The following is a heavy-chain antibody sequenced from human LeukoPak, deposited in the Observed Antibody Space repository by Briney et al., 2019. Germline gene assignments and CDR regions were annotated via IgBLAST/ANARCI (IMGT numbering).Heavy chain of an antibody. CDR3: ARDQFHRYFDY. CDR2: ISSSGSTI. Sequence: GGSLRLSCAASGFTFSSYEMNWVRQAPGKGLEWVSYISSSGSTIYYADSVEGRFTISRDNAKNSLYLQMNSLRAEDTAIYYCARDQFHRYFDYWGQGTLVTVSS. J-gene: IGHJ4*02. CDR1: GFTFSSYE. D-gene: IGHD5-24*01. V-gene: IGHV3-48*03.